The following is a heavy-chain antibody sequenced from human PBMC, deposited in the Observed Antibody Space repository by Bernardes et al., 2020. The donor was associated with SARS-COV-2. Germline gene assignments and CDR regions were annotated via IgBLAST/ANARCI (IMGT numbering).Heavy chain of an antibody. CDR3: AREYTYGFDS. Sequence: GGSLRLSCAASGFTFSISVMNWVRQAPGKGLEWVSYISTGGSTKYYADSVKGRFTISRDNAKNSLYLQMNSLRAEDTAVYYCAREYTYGFDSWGQGTLVTVSS. CDR2: ISTGGSTK. J-gene: IGHJ4*02. CDR1: GFTFSISV. D-gene: IGHD5-18*01. V-gene: IGHV3-48*03.